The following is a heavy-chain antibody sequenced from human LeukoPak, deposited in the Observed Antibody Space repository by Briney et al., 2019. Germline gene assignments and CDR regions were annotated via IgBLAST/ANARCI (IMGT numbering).Heavy chain of an antibody. CDR2: IYYSGST. D-gene: IGHD6-6*01. CDR3: ARVYSSSSGYY. Sequence: SETLSLTCTVFGGSISSSNYYWGWIRQPPGKGLEWIGSIYYSGSTYYNPSLKSRVTISVDTSKNQFSLKLSSVTAADTAVYYCARVYSSSSGYYWGQGTLVTVSS. CDR1: GGSISSSNYY. J-gene: IGHJ4*02. V-gene: IGHV4-39*01.